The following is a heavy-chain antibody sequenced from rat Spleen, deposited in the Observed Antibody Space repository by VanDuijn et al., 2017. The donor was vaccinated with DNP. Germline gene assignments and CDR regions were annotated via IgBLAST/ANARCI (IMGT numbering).Heavy chain of an antibody. CDR3: AKPDY. Sequence: EVQLVESGGGLVQPGRSLKLSCSASGYTFSDFNMAWVRQAPKRGLEWVATMSYDGSNTHYRDSVKGRFTISRDNARSTLYLQMDSLRSEDTATYYCAKPDYWGQGVMVTVSS. J-gene: IGHJ2*01. V-gene: IGHV5-7*01. CDR1: GYTFSDFN. CDR2: MSYDGSNT.